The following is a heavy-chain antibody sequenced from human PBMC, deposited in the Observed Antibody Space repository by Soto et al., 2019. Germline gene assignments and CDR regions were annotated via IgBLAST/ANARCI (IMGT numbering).Heavy chain of an antibody. CDR2: INHRGSL. CDR1: VCCMTSVYQY. J-gene: IGHJ6*04. V-gene: IGHV4-31*03. D-gene: IGHD3-10*01. Sequence: SETRWRTCTFRVCCMTSVYQYLTLIRHLPGEGLELFGYINHRGSLYYNPSLKSRVSMSLDTSKNQFSLNLSSVTSADTAVYYCARDIPKRKGRHMDVWGKRTKVTXYS. CDR3: ARDIPKRKGRHMDV.